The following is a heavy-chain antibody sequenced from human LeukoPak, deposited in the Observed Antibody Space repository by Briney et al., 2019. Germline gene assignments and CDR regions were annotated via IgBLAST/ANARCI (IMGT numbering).Heavy chain of an antibody. CDR2: IMQDGNTK. J-gene: IGHJ4*02. CDR3: ATSHDSSGND. D-gene: IGHD4-23*01. V-gene: IGHV3-7*01. CDR1: GFALSDFW. Sequence: PGGSLSLSCAASGFALSDFWMSWVRQAPGRGREWVANIMQDGNTKDYVSSVRGRFTISRDNAKNSLYLQMNSLTVEDTAVYYRATSHDSSGNDWRQGPLVTVSS.